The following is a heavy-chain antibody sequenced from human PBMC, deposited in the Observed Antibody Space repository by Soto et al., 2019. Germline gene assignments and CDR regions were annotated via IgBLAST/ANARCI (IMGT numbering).Heavy chain of an antibody. CDR1: GGTFSSYA. CDR3: ARVEEMAKIGYYGMDV. V-gene: IGHV1-69*06. J-gene: IGHJ6*02. D-gene: IGHD5-12*01. CDR2: IIPIFGTA. Sequence: GASVKVSCKASGGTFSSYAISWVRQAPGQGLEWMGGIIPIFGTANYAQKFQGRVTITADKSTSTAYMELSSLRSEDTAVYYCARVEEMAKIGYYGMDVWVQGTTVTVS.